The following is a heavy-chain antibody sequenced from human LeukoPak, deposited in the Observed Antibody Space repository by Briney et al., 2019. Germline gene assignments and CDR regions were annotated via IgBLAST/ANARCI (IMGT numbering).Heavy chain of an antibody. CDR2: ISAYNGNT. CDR3: ARVLGAYCGGDCYSGTWFDY. D-gene: IGHD2-21*02. J-gene: IGHJ4*02. Sequence: GASVKVSCKASGYTFTSYGISWVRQAPGQGLEWMGWISAYNGNTNYAQKLQGRVTMTTDASTSTAYMELRSLRSDDTAVYYCARVLGAYCGGDCYSGTWFDYWGRGTLVTVSS. CDR1: GYTFTSYG. V-gene: IGHV1-18*01.